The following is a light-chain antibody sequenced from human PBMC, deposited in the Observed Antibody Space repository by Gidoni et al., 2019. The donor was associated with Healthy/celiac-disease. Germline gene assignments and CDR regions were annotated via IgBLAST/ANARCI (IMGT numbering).Light chain of an antibody. V-gene: IGKV3-20*01. CDR3: QQYGSSMYT. CDR1: QSVSSSY. CDR2: GAS. Sequence: DIVLTQSPGTLSLSQGERATLPCRASQSVSSSYLSWYQQKPGQAPRLLIYGASSRATGSPDRFNGSGSGTDFTRTISKLEPEDFAVYYCQQYGSSMYTFGQGTKLEIK. J-gene: IGKJ2*01.